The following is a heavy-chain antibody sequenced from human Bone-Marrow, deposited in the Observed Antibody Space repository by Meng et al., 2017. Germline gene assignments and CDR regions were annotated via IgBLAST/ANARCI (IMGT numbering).Heavy chain of an antibody. CDR3: ARENSGSYTHFDY. CDR2: INAGNGNT. Sequence: ASVKVSCKASGYTFTSYAMHWVRQAPGQRLEWRGWINAGNGNTKYSQKFQGRVTITRDTSASTAYMELSSLRSEDTAVYYCARENSGSYTHFDYWGQGTLVTVSS. J-gene: IGHJ4*02. V-gene: IGHV1-3*01. CDR1: GYTFTSYA. D-gene: IGHD1-26*01.